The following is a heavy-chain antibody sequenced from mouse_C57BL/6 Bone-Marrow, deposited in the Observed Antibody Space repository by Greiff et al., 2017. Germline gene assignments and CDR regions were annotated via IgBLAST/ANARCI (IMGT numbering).Heavy chain of an antibody. CDR2: IWAGGST. CDR1: GFSLTSYG. CDR3: ARDPRLPDYYAMDY. V-gene: IGHV2-9*02. J-gene: IGHJ4*01. D-gene: IGHD1-2*01. Sequence: VQVVESGPGLVAPSQSLSITCTVSGFSLTSYGVHWVRQPPGKGLEWLGVIWAGGSTNYNSALMSRLSISKDNSKSQVFLKMNSLQTDDTAMYYCARDPRLPDYYAMDYWGQGTSVTVSS.